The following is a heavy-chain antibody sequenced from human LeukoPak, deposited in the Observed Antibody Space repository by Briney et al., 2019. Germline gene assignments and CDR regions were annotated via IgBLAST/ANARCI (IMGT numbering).Heavy chain of an antibody. CDR3: ARDYYGSGSPDY. Sequence: GASVKVSCKASGYTFTGYYMHWVRQAPGQGLEWMGWINPNSGDTNYAQKFQGRVTMTRDTSISTAYMELSRLRSDDTAVYYCARDYYGSGSPDYWGQGTLVTVSS. CDR1: GYTFTGYY. V-gene: IGHV1-2*02. CDR2: INPNSGDT. J-gene: IGHJ4*02. D-gene: IGHD3-10*01.